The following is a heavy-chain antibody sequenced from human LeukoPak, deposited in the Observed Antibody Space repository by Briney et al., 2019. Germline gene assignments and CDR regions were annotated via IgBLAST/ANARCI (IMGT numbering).Heavy chain of an antibody. CDR2: INYSGST. CDR1: GGSISSYY. CDR3: PTLSSHASRGYFKPFYYYGMDV. V-gene: IGHV4-59*08. J-gene: IGHJ6*02. D-gene: IGHD3-22*01. Sequence: SETLSFTCTVSGGSISSYYWSWIRQAPGKGLDWIGNINYSGSTNYNPSLKSRVTISVDTSNNQFSLKLSSVTSPDTPVYYCPTLSSHASRGYFKPFYYYGMDVWCQGTTVTVSS.